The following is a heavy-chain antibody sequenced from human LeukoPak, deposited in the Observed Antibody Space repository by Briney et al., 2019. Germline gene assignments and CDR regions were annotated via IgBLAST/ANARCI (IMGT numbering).Heavy chain of an antibody. CDR2: INHSGST. D-gene: IGHD3-10*01. CDR3: ARLRYGSGSHEDY. Sequence: PSETLSLTCAVYGGSFSGYYWSWIRQPPGKGLEWIGEINHSGSTNYNPSLKSRVTISVDTSKNQFSLKLSSVTAADTAVYYCARLRYGSGSHEDYWGQGTLVTVSS. V-gene: IGHV4-34*01. J-gene: IGHJ4*02. CDR1: GGSFSGYY.